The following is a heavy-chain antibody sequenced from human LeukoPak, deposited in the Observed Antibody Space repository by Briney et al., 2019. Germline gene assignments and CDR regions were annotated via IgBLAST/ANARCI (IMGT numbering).Heavy chain of an antibody. CDR1: GFTFDDYA. V-gene: IGHV3-9*01. CDR2: ISWNSGSI. Sequence: GGSLRLSCAASGFTFDDYAMHWVRQAPGKGLEWVSGISWNSGSIGYADSVKGRFTISRDNAKNSLYLQMNSLRDEDTAVYYCARGEYGSGSYHIDYWGQGTLVTVSS. D-gene: IGHD3-10*01. J-gene: IGHJ4*02. CDR3: ARGEYGSGSYHIDY.